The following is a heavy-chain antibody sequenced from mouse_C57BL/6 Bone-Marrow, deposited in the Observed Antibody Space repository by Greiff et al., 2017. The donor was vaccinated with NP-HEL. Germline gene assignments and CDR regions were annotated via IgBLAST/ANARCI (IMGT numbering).Heavy chain of an antibody. V-gene: IGHV12-3*01. D-gene: IGHD2-3*01. CDR1: GFPITSGYY. Sequence: VKLQESGPGLVKPSQSLFLTCSITGFPITSGYYWIWIRQSPGKPLEWMGYITHSGETFYNPSLQSPISITRETSKNQFFLQLNSVTTEGTAMYYCAGDYDGYWYFDVWGTGTTVTVSS. CDR3: AGDYDGYWYFDV. J-gene: IGHJ1*03. CDR2: ITHSGET.